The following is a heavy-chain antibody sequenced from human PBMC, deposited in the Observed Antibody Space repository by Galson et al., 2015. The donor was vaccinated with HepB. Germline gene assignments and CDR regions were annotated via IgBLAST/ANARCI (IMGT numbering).Heavy chain of an antibody. D-gene: IGHD6-13*01. CDR1: GYTLTELS. J-gene: IGHJ4*02. Sequence: SVKVSCKVSGYTLTELSMHWVRQAPGKGLEWMGGFDPEDGETIYAQKFQGRVTMTEDTSTDTAYMELSSLRSEDTAVYYCATDKPTYSSSWYLDYWGQGTLVTVSS. CDR3: ATDKPTYSSSWYLDY. CDR2: FDPEDGET. V-gene: IGHV1-24*01.